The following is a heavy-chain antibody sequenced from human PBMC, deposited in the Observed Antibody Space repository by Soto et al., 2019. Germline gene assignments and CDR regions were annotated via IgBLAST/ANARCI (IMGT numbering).Heavy chain of an antibody. V-gene: IGHV3-23*01. J-gene: IGHJ4*02. D-gene: IGHD7-27*01. CDR2: ISGSGGST. CDR3: AKEVSLGSTVDLGY. Sequence: LRLSCAASGFTFSIFAVSWVRQSPGKGLEWVSTISGSGGSTYYADAVKGRFTISRDNSMGTLYLQMKSLRVEDTAIYYCAKEVSLGSTVDLGYWGQGALVTSPQ. CDR1: GFTFSIFA.